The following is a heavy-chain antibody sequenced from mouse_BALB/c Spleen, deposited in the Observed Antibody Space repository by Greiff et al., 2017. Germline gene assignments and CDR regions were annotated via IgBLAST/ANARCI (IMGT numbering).Heavy chain of an antibody. CDR3: ARDGHYAMDY. V-gene: IGHV5-17*02. Sequence: DVKLVESGGGLVQPGGSRKLSCAASGFTFSSFGMHWVRQAPEKGLEWVAYISSGSSTIYYADTVKGRFTISRDNPKNTLFLQMTSLRSEDTAMYYCARDGHYAMDYWGQGTSVTVSS. D-gene: IGHD2-3*01. CDR1: GFTFSSFG. CDR2: ISSGSSTI. J-gene: IGHJ4*01.